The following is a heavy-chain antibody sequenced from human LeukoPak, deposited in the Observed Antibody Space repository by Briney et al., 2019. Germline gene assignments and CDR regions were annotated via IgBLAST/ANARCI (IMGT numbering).Heavy chain of an antibody. D-gene: IGHD3-22*01. CDR3: ARVDSSGYPNWFDP. J-gene: IGHJ5*02. V-gene: IGHV1-69*06. Sequence: ASVKVSCKASGGTFSSYAISWVRQAPGQGLEWMGGIIPIFGTANYAQKFQGRVTITADKSTSTAYMELSSLRSEDTAVYYCARVDSSGYPNWFDPWGQGTLVTVSS. CDR1: GGTFSSYA. CDR2: IIPIFGTA.